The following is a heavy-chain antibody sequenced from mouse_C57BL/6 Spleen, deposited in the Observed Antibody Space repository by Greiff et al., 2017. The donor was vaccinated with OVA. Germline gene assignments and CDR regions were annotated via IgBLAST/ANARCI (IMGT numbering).Heavy chain of an antibody. Sequence: VKLQESGPELVKPGASVKISCKASGYAFSSSWMNWVKQRPGKGLEWIGRIYPGDGDTNYNGKFKGKATLTADKSSSTAYMQLSSLTSEDSAVYFCARELRGFAYWGQGTLVTVSA. CDR1: GYAFSSSW. CDR3: ARELRGFAY. D-gene: IGHD1-3*01. CDR2: IYPGDGDT. V-gene: IGHV1-82*01. J-gene: IGHJ3*01.